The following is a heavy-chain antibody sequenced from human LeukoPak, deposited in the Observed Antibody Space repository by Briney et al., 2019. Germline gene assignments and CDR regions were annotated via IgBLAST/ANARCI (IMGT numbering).Heavy chain of an antibody. CDR2: ISYDGSNK. Sequence: PSGGSLRLSCAASGFTFSSYAMHWVRQAPGKGLEWVTVISYDGSNKYYADSVKGRFTISRDNSKNTLYLQMNSLRAEDTAVYYCAKAPKPLYDFSDYWGQGTLVTVSS. J-gene: IGHJ4*02. V-gene: IGHV3-30-3*01. CDR1: GFTFSSYA. D-gene: IGHD3-3*01. CDR3: AKAPKPLYDFSDY.